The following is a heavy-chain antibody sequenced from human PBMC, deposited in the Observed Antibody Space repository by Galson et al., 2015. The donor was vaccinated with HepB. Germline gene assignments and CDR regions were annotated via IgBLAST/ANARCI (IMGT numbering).Heavy chain of an antibody. V-gene: IGHV3-30*18. CDR2: ISYDGNDK. CDR1: GFTFSSYG. Sequence: SLRLSCAASGFTFSSYGMHWVRQAPGKGLEWVAVISYDGNDKYYADSVKGRFTISRDNSKNTLYLQMNGLRAEDTAVYYCANSLSSYDSLTGYTRYGMDVWGQGTTVTVSS. J-gene: IGHJ6*02. D-gene: IGHD3-9*01. CDR3: ANSLSSYDSLTGYTRYGMDV.